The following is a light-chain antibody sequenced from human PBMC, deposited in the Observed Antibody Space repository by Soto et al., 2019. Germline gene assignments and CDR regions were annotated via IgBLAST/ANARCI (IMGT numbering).Light chain of an antibody. J-gene: IGKJ3*01. V-gene: IGKV3-20*01. CDR1: QSVYSNY. CDR3: QQYDTSPFT. Sequence: EIVLTQSPGTLSLSPGERATLSCRASQSVYSNYLAWYQQKPGQTPRLLIYGASSRATGIPDRFSGSGSGTDFYLTISRLETEDFAVYYCQQYDTSPFTFGPGTKVDVK. CDR2: GAS.